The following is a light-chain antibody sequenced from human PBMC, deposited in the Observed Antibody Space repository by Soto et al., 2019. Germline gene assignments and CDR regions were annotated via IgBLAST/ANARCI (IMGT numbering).Light chain of an antibody. V-gene: IGLV2-14*03. CDR1: SSDIGGFTF. CDR2: DVN. CDR3: SSYTSSSTHV. Sequence: QSALTQPASVSGSPGQSITISCTGTSSDIGGFTFASWYQQHPGKVPKLMIFDVNRRPSGVSDRFSGSKSGNTASLTISGLQAEDEGDYYCSSYTSSSTHVFGSGTKLTVL. J-gene: IGLJ1*01.